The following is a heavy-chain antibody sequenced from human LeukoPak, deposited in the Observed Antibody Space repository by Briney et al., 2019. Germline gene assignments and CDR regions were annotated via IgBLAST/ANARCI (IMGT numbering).Heavy chain of an antibody. D-gene: IGHD3-10*01. J-gene: IGHJ4*02. Sequence: SETLSLTCTVSGDSISGQGYYWNWIRQHPVKGLEWMGYIHHSASTYYNPSLGSRITMSVDTSKNQFSLKLTSMTAADTAVYYCAKVYNSFGELSGFDYWGQGALVTVSS. CDR2: IHHSAST. V-gene: IGHV4-31*03. CDR3: AKVYNSFGELSGFDY. CDR1: GDSISGQGYY.